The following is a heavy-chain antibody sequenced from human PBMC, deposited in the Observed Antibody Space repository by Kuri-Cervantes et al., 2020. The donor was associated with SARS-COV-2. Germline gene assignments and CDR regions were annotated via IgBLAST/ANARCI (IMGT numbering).Heavy chain of an antibody. CDR1: GVSVSGGSYY. CDR3: ARDLGGSNYGGGDY. Sequence: SQTLSLTCAVSGVSVSGGSYYWSWIRQPAGKGLEWIGHLDTSGSTTYNPSLKSRVTISLDTSKNQVSLRLTSATAADTAVYYCARDLGGSNYGGGDYWGQGTLVTVSS. CDR2: LDTSGST. J-gene: IGHJ4*02. V-gene: IGHV4-61*09. D-gene: IGHD4-23*01.